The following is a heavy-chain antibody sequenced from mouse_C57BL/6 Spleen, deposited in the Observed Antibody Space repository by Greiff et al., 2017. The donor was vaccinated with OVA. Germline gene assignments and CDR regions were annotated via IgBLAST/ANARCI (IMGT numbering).Heavy chain of an antibody. CDR1: GYTFTSYW. J-gene: IGHJ2*01. V-gene: IGHV1-61*01. Sequence: QVQLQQPGAELVRPGSSVKLSCKASGYTFTSYWMDWVKQRPGQGLEWIGNIYPSDSETHYNQKFKDKATLTVDKSSSTAYMQLSSLTSEDSAVYYCARGVDYGFDYWGQGTTLTVSS. D-gene: IGHD2-4*01. CDR2: IYPSDSET. CDR3: ARGVDYGFDY.